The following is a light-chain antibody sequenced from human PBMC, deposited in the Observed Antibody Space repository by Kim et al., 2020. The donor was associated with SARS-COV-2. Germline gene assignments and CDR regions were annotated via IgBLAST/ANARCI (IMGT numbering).Light chain of an antibody. V-gene: IGLV2-11*01. Sequence: QSALTQPRSVSGSPGQSGTISCTGTSSDVGGYNYVSWYQQHPGKAPKLMIYDVSKRPSGVPDRFSGSKSGNTASLTISGLQAEDEADYYCCSYAGSDTLVFGGGTQLTVL. CDR2: DVS. J-gene: IGLJ2*01. CDR3: CSYAGSDTLV. CDR1: SSDVGGYNY.